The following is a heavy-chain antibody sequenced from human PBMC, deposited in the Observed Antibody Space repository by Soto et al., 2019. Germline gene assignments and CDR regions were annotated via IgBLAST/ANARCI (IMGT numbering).Heavy chain of an antibody. CDR2: IKEDGGEH. CDR1: GFTFNKYW. CDR3: VREGQSSYCSSTSCYFFGLAV. V-gene: IGHV3-7*01. J-gene: IGHJ6*04. Sequence: EVHLVESGGGLVQPGGSLRLSCAASGFTFNKYWMTWVRQAPGKGLEWVANIKEDGGEHYYADSVKGRITISRDNAKNSLFLQLSSLGTEETATYYCVREGQSSYCSSTSCYFFGLAVWGEGTTVTVST. D-gene: IGHD2-2*01.